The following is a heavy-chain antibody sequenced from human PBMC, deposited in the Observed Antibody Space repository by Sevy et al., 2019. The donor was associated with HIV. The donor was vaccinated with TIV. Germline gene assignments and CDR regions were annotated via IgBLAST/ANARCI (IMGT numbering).Heavy chain of an antibody. D-gene: IGHD1-1*01. CDR3: ATRWTPGY. J-gene: IGHJ4*02. CDR1: GFTFSSYW. V-gene: IGHV3-30*02. CDR2: IRYDGSNK. Sequence: GSLRLSCAASGFTFSSYWMHWVRQAPGKGLVWVAFIRYDGSNKFYADSVKGRFTISRDNSNNMMYLQMNSLRGEDTAVYYCATRWTPGYWGQGTLVTVSS.